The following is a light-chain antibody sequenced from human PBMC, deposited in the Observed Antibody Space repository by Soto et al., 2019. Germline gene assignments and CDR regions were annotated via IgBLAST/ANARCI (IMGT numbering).Light chain of an antibody. V-gene: IGLV2-8*01. CDR1: SSDVGGYNY. CDR2: EVS. J-gene: IGLJ2*01. CDR3: SSYAGSNNVV. Sequence: QSVLTQPPSASGSPGPSVTISCTGTSSDVGGYNYVSWYQHHPGKAPKLMMYEVSKRPSGVPDRFSGSKSGNTASLTVSGLQAEDEADYYCSSYAGSNNVVFGGGTQLTVL.